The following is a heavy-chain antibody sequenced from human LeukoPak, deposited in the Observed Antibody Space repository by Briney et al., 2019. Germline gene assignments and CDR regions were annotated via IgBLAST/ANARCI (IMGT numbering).Heavy chain of an antibody. Sequence: GGSLRLSCAASGFILSTYGMSWVRQAPGKGLEWVSAISASGGVTYYADSVKGRFTISRDNAKNSLYLQIDSLRAEDTAVYYCARDPYSGSYVDYYYYYYMDVWGKGTTVTISS. CDR3: ARDPYSGSYVDYYYYYYMDV. CDR1: GFILSTYG. J-gene: IGHJ6*03. D-gene: IGHD6-13*01. CDR2: ISASGGVT. V-gene: IGHV3-23*01.